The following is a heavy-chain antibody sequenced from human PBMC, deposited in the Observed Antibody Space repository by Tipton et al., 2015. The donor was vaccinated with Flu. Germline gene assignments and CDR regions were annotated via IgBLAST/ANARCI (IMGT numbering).Heavy chain of an antibody. CDR3: AREGVGPPYYDFWSGYYTIQGWFDP. D-gene: IGHD3-3*01. V-gene: IGHV4-31*03. CDR2: IYYSGST. J-gene: IGHJ5*02. Sequence: TLSLTCTVSGGSISSGGYYWSWIRQHPGKGLEWIGYIYYSGSTYYNPSLKSRVTISVDTSKNQFSLKLSSVTAADTAVYYCAREGVGPPYYDFWSGYYTIQGWFDPWGQGTLVTVSS. CDR1: GGSISSGGYY.